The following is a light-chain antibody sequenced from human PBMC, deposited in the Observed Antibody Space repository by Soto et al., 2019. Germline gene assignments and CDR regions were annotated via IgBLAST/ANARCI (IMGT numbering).Light chain of an antibody. V-gene: IGKV3-20*01. CDR3: QNYENWPLYT. CDR1: HTISSSY. Sequence: EIVLTQSPGTLSLSPGERATLSCRASHTISSSYLAWYQQKPGQAPRLLMYGISRRATGIPDRFSGSGSGTDFTLTITRLEPEDFAVYYCQNYENWPLYTFGQGTKVDIK. CDR2: GIS. J-gene: IGKJ2*01.